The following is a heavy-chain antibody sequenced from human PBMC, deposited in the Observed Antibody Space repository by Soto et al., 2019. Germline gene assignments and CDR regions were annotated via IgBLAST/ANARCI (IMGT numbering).Heavy chain of an antibody. CDR2: ISSSSSYI. J-gene: IGHJ4*02. D-gene: IGHD4-17*01. V-gene: IGHV3-21*01. CDR1: GFTFSSYS. Sequence: EVQLVESGGGLVKPGGSLRLSCAASGFTFSSYSMNWVRQAPGKGLEWVSSISSSSSYIYYADSVKGRFTISRDNAKNSLYLQTNSLRAEDTAVYYCARDSNFYGDYGSLVDYWGQGTLVTVSS. CDR3: ARDSNFYGDYGSLVDY.